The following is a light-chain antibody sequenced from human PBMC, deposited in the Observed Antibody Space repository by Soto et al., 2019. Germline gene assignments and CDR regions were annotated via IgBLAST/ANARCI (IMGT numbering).Light chain of an antibody. CDR1: QSISNW. V-gene: IGKV1-5*01. J-gene: IGKJ1*01. CDR2: DAS. CDR3: QQYKNDCT. Sequence: DIQMNQSPSTLSASVGDRVTITCRASQSISNWLAWYQQKPGKAPKLLIYDASSLESGVPSRLSGSGSGTEFTLTIRSLQPDDFATYYCQQYKNDCTFGQGTKVDIK.